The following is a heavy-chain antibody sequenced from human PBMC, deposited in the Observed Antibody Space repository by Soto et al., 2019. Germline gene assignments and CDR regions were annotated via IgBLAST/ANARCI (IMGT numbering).Heavy chain of an antibody. Sequence: SETLSLTCTVSGGSISSGDYYWSWIRQPPGKGLEWIGYIYYSGSTYYNPSLKSRVTISVDTSKKQFSLKLSSVTAADTAVYYCARVLTIFGVVISWGQGTLVTVYS. J-gene: IGHJ4*02. CDR2: IYYSGST. V-gene: IGHV4-30-4*01. CDR1: GGSISSGDYY. D-gene: IGHD3-3*01. CDR3: ARVLTIFGVVIS.